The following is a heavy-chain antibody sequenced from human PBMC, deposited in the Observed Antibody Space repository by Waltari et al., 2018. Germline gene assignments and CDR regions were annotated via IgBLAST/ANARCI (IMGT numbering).Heavy chain of an antibody. D-gene: IGHD2-21*02. V-gene: IGHV3-74*01. Sequence: EVQLVESGGGLVQPGGSLRLSCAASGFTFSSYWMHWVRQAPGQGLVWVSRINSEGSSTSYADSVKGRFTISRDNAKNTLYLQMNSLRAEDTAVYYCARAVYCGGDCYSVPFDYWGQGTLVTVSS. J-gene: IGHJ4*02. CDR2: INSEGSST. CDR1: GFTFSSYW. CDR3: ARAVYCGGDCYSVPFDY.